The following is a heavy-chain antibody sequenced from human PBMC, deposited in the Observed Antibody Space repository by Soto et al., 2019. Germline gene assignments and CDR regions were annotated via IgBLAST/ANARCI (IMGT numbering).Heavy chain of an antibody. CDR1: GFTFDDYA. CDR2: ISWNSGSI. D-gene: IGHD2-15*01. CDR3: AKDKEVVVAATELDY. Sequence: GGSLRLSCAASGFTFDDYAMHWVRQAPGKGLEWVSGISWNSGSIGYADSVKGRFTISRDNAKNSLYLQMNSLRAEDTALYYCAKDKEVVVAATELDYWGQGTLVTVSS. V-gene: IGHV3-9*01. J-gene: IGHJ4*02.